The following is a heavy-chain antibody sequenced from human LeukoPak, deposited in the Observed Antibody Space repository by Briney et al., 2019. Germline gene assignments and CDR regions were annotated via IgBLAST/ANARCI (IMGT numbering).Heavy chain of an antibody. J-gene: IGHJ5*02. CDR1: GGSIGSYY. Sequence: SETLSLTCTVSGGSIGSYYWSWIRQPPGKGLEWIGYIYYSGSTNYNPSLKSRVTISVDTSKNQFSLKLSSVTAADTAVYYCARTPTGGLNWFDPWGQGTLVTVSS. D-gene: IGHD4-17*01. V-gene: IGHV4-59*01. CDR3: ARTPTGGLNWFDP. CDR2: IYYSGST.